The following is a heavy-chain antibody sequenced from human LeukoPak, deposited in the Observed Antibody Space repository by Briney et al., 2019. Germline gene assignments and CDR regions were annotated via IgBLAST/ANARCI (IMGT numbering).Heavy chain of an antibody. V-gene: IGHV3-23*01. CDR3: ARDGDSSGWYFDY. CDR2: ISSDGRST. D-gene: IGHD6-19*01. CDR1: GFTFSSYG. Sequence: PGGSLRLSCAGSGFTFSSYGMSWVRQAPGKGLEWVSAISSDGRSTYYADSVKGRFTISRDNSKNTLYLQMNSLRAEDTAVYYCARDGDSSGWYFDYWGQGTLVTVSS. J-gene: IGHJ4*02.